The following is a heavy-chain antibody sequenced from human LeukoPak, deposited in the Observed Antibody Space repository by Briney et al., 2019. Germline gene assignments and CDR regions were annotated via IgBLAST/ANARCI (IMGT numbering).Heavy chain of an antibody. D-gene: IGHD3-10*01. Sequence: GGSLRLSCAASGFTFSNAWMSWVRQAPGKGLEWVGRIKSKTDGGTTDYAAPVKGRFTISRDDSKHTLYLQMSSLKTEDTAVFYCTTGSYYKPLDFWGQGTLVTVSS. CDR3: TTGSYYKPLDF. V-gene: IGHV3-15*01. CDR2: IKSKTDGGTT. CDR1: GFTFSNAW. J-gene: IGHJ4*02.